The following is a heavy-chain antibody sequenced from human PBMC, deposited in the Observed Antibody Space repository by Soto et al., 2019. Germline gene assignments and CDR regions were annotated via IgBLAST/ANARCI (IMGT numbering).Heavy chain of an antibody. D-gene: IGHD2-21*02. J-gene: IGHJ6*02. CDR1: GYTLTELS. V-gene: IGHV1-24*01. CDR2: FDPEDGET. Sequence: ASVKVSCKVSGYTLTELSMHWVRQAPGKGLEWMGGFDPEDGETIYAQKFQGRVTMTEDTSTDTAYMELSSLRSEDTAVYYCATGTIFSEQDCGGDCYSDRASWGMDVWGQGTTVTVSS. CDR3: ATGTIFSEQDCGGDCYSDRASWGMDV.